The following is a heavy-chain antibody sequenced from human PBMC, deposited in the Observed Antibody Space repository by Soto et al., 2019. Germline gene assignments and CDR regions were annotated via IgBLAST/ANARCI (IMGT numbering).Heavy chain of an antibody. J-gene: IGHJ4*02. Sequence: ASVKVSCKASGYTFTSYAIHRVRQAPGQRLEWMGWINAGNGNTKYSQKFQDRVTITRDTSASTAYMELSSLRSEDTAVYYCARDLGGWPDYWGQGTLVTVSS. CDR3: ARDLGGWPDY. V-gene: IGHV1-3*01. CDR1: GYTFTSYA. CDR2: INAGNGNT. D-gene: IGHD6-19*01.